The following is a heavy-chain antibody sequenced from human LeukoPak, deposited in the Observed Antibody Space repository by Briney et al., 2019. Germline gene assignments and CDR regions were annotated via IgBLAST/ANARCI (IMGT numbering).Heavy chain of an antibody. CDR1: GFTFSSYA. CDR2: FSGSGGST. V-gene: IGHV3-23*01. Sequence: GGSLRLSCAASGFTFSSYAMSWVRQAPGKGLEWVSAFSGSGGSTYYADSVKGRFTISRDNSKNTLYLQMNSLRAEDTAVYYCARLNDGYATYYFDYWGQGTLVTVSS. D-gene: IGHD5-24*01. J-gene: IGHJ4*02. CDR3: ARLNDGYATYYFDY.